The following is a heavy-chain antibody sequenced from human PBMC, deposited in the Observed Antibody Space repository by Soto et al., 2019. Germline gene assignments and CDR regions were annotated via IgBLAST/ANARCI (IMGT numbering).Heavy chain of an antibody. CDR1: GFTFSSYA. J-gene: IGHJ4*02. CDR2: TSYDGSNK. V-gene: IGHV3-30-3*01. CDR3: ARDSGRYSGRQTPYY. D-gene: IGHD5-12*01. Sequence: GGSLRLSSAASGFTFSSYAMHWVRQAPGKGLEWVAVTSYDGSNKYYADSVKGRFTISRDNSKNTLYLQMNSLRAEDTAVYYCARDSGRYSGRQTPYYWGQGTLVTVSS.